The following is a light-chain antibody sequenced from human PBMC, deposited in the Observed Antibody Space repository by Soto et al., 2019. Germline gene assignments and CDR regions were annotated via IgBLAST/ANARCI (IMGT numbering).Light chain of an antibody. V-gene: IGKV1-5*01. J-gene: IGKJ4*01. CDR3: QQYNSYSVLT. CDR1: HSISSW. CDR2: DAS. Sequence: DIQMTQSPSTLSASVGDRVTITCRASHSISSWLAWYQQKPGKAPKLLIYDASSLESGVPSRFSGSGSGTEFTLTISSLQPDDFATYYCQQYNSYSVLTFGGGTKVEIK.